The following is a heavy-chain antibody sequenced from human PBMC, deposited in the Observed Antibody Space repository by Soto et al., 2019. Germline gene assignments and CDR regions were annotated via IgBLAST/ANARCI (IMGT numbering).Heavy chain of an antibody. D-gene: IGHD5-18*01. CDR2: LSYDGNNI. CDR1: GFTFSNYA. J-gene: IGHJ4*02. CDR3: ARGPIGDAAMVTNYFDY. V-gene: IGHV3-30-3*01. Sequence: QVQLVESGGGVVQPGRSLRLSCAASGFTFSNYAIHWVRQAPGKGLEWVAVLSYDGNNIHYADSVKGRVTVSRDNSKNTLFLQMNRLRAEDTALYYCARGPIGDAAMVTNYFDYWGQGTLVTVSS.